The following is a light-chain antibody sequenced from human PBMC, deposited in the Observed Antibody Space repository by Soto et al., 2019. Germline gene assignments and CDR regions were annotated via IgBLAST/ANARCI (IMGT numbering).Light chain of an antibody. J-gene: IGKJ3*01. CDR3: QEYGSSLFT. V-gene: IGKV3-20*01. CDR1: QSVSSSY. Sequence: EIVLTQSPGTLSLSPGERATLSCRASQSVSSSYLAWYQQKPGQAPRLLIYGASSRATSIPDRFSGSGSGTDFTLTISRLEPEDFAVYYDQEYGSSLFTFGPGTKVDIK. CDR2: GAS.